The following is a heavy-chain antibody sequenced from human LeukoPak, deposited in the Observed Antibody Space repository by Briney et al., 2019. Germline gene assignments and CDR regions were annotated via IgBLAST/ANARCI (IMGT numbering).Heavy chain of an antibody. CDR2: INHSGST. CDR3: ARFGSYDSSRPLGAFDI. D-gene: IGHD3-22*01. J-gene: IGHJ3*02. CDR1: GGSFSGYY. Sequence: SETLSLTCAVYGGSFSGYYWSWICQPPGKGLEWIGEINHSGSTNYNPSLKSRVTISVDTSKNQFSLKLSSVTAADTAVYYCARFGSYDSSRPLGAFDIWGQGTMVTVSS. V-gene: IGHV4-34*01.